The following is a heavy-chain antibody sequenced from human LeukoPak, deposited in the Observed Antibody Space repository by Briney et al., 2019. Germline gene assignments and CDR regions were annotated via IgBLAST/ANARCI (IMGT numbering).Heavy chain of an antibody. D-gene: IGHD3-10*01. CDR2: ISGSGGAT. Sequence: GGTLRLSCAASGFTFSSYGMSWVRQAPGKGLEWVSAISGSGGATYYADSVKGRFTISRDDPHNTLYLQMNSLRAEDTAVYFCARGGVDYYGSGTYYLMYYFDYWGQGALVTVSS. CDR3: ARGGVDYYGSGTYYLMYYFDY. V-gene: IGHV3-23*01. CDR1: GFTFSSYG. J-gene: IGHJ4*02.